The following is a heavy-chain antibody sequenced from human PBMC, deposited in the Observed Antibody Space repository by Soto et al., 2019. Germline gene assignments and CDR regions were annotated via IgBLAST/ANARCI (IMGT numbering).Heavy chain of an antibody. CDR1: GYTFTVYW. Sequence: PGESLKISCKASGYTFTVYWIGWVRQMPGKGLEWMGVIYPGDSDTNYSPSFQGHFTISADKSISTAYLQWRSLKASDTAMYYCARHLGDFWSGYNPRGFDPWGQGTLVTVSS. CDR3: ARHLGDFWSGYNPRGFDP. J-gene: IGHJ5*02. V-gene: IGHV5-51*01. D-gene: IGHD3-3*01. CDR2: IYPGDSDT.